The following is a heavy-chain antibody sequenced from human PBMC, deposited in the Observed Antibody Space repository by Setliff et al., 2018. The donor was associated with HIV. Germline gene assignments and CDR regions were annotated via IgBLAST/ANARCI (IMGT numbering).Heavy chain of an antibody. J-gene: IGHJ4*02. V-gene: IGHV3-64*01. CDR2: ISSNGGST. D-gene: IGHD3-16*02. Sequence: GGSLRLSCSASGFTFSSYAMHWVRQAPGKGLEYVSAISSNGGSTYYANSVKGRFTISRDNSKNTLYLQMGSLRPEDMAVYHCARGPGYFDYVWGTYHTLDYFESWGQGTLVTVSS. CDR3: ARGPGYFDYVWGTYHTLDYFES. CDR1: GFTFSSYA.